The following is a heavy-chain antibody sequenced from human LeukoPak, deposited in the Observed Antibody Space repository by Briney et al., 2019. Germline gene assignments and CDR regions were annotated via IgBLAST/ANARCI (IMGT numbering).Heavy chain of an antibody. J-gene: IGHJ4*02. CDR3: ARGVSGWRYYLDY. CDR2: ITGSGDST. D-gene: IGHD6-25*01. Sequence: PGGSLRLSCAASGFTFSSYTMGWFRQAPGKGLDWVSAITGSGDSTYYADSVKGRFTISRDNSKNTLYFHMNRLRVEDAAVYYCARGVSGWRYYLDYWGQGALVTVSS. V-gene: IGHV3-23*01. CDR1: GFTFSSYT.